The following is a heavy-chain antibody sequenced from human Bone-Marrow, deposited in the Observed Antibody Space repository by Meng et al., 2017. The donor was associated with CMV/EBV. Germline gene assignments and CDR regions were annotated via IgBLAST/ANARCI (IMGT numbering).Heavy chain of an antibody. V-gene: IGHV4-61*01. CDR3: ARDKWRVSNWFDP. D-gene: IGHD2-8*01. CDR2: IYYSGST. Sequence: AGGSVSSTNYYWTWSRQPPGKELEWIGYIYYSGSTNYNPSLKSRVTISIDMSKNQFSLKLTSVTAADTAVYYCARDKWRVSNWFDPWGQGSLVTVSS. J-gene: IGHJ5*02. CDR1: GGSVSSTNYY.